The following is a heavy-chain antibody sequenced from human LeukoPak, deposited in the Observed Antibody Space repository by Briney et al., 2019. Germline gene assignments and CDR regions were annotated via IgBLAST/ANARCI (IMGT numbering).Heavy chain of an antibody. CDR3: ATNSRTDFDY. V-gene: IGHV1-2*06. D-gene: IGHD4-23*01. Sequence: ASVKVSCKASGYTFTAYYMHWVRQAPGQGLEWMGRINPDSGVTNYAQKFQGRVTMTRDTPISTAYMELSGLRSDDTAVYYCATNSRTDFDYWGQGTLVTVSS. CDR2: INPDSGVT. CDR1: GYTFTAYY. J-gene: IGHJ4*02.